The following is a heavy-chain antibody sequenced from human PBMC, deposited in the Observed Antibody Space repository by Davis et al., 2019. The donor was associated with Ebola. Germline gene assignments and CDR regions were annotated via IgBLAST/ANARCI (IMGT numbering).Heavy chain of an antibody. CDR2: ISGSGGST. D-gene: IGHD2-21*01. J-gene: IGHJ6*02. CDR3: ARGRTLLDYGMDV. Sequence: GESLKISCAASGFTFAGYAMTWVRQAPGKGLEWVSGISGSGGSTYYGDSVKGRFTISRDNAKNTLYLQMNSLRAEDTAVYYCARGRTLLDYGMDVWGQGTTVTVSS. V-gene: IGHV3-23*01. CDR1: GFTFAGYA.